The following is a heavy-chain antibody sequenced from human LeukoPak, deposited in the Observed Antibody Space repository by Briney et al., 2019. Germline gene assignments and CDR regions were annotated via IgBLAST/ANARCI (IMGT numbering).Heavy chain of an antibody. J-gene: IGHJ4*02. V-gene: IGHV3-30*02. CDR2: IRYDGSNK. D-gene: IGHD2-2*01. CDR1: GSTFSSYG. Sequence: GGSLRLSCAASGSTFSSYGMHWVRQAPGKGLEWVAFIRYDGSNKYYADSVKGRFTISRDNSKNTLYLQMNSLRAEDTAVYYCAKDYPIYCSSTSCASFDYWGQGTLVTVSS. CDR3: AKDYPIYCSSTSCASFDY.